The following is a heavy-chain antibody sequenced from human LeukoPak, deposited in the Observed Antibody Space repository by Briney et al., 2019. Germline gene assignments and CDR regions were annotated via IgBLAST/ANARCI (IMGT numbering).Heavy chain of an antibody. V-gene: IGHV3-30-3*01. Sequence: GGSLRLSCAASGFTFSSYAMHWVRQAPGKGLEWVAVISYDGSNKYYADSVKGRFTISRDNSKNTLYLQMNSLRAEDTAVYYCARDWDLYNWNDGPSYYFDYWGQGTLVTVSS. CDR2: ISYDGSNK. CDR3: ARDWDLYNWNDGPSYYFDY. D-gene: IGHD1-20*01. J-gene: IGHJ4*02. CDR1: GFTFSSYA.